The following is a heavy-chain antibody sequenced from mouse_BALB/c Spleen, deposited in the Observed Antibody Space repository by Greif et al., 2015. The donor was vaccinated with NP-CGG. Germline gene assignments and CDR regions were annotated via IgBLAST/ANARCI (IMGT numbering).Heavy chain of an antibody. J-gene: IGHJ3*01. CDR3: ARGRERPFAY. V-gene: IGHV5-6-5*01. CDR1: GFTFSSYA. Sequence: EAQGVESGGGLVKPGGSLKLSCAASGFTFSSYAMSWVRQTPEKRLEWVASISSGGSTYYPDSVKGRFTISRDNARNILYLQMSSLRSEDTAMYYCARGRERPFAYWGQGTLVTVSA. CDR2: ISSGGST.